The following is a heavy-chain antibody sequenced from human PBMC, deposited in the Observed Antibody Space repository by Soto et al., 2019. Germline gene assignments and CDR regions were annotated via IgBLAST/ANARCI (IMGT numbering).Heavy chain of an antibody. D-gene: IGHD6-13*01. Sequence: ESLKISCKGSGYIFTNYWIGWVRQLPGKGLEWMGIIYPGDSDTRYNPSFQGQVTISVDKSISTAYLQWSSLKASDTAMYYCARIWEMATVAACDYWGQGTLVTVS. CDR3: ARIWEMATVAACDY. V-gene: IGHV5-51*01. J-gene: IGHJ4*02. CDR2: IYPGDSDT. CDR1: GYIFTNYW.